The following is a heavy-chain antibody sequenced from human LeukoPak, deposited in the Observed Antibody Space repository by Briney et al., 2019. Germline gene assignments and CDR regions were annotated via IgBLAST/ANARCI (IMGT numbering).Heavy chain of an antibody. CDR1: GFTFSSYG. CDR2: IRYDGSNK. Sequence: PGGSLRLSCAASGFTFSSYGMHWVRQAPGKGLEWVAFIRYDGSNKYYADSVKGRFIISRDNSKNTLYLQMNSLRAEDTAVYYCAKDPGGNWGVRYFDLWGRGTLVTVSS. D-gene: IGHD7-27*01. CDR3: AKDPGGNWGVRYFDL. J-gene: IGHJ2*01. V-gene: IGHV3-30*02.